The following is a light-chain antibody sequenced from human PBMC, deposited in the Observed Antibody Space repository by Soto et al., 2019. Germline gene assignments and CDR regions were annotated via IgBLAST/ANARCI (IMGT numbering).Light chain of an antibody. Sequence: IVMTQSPATVSLCPWEGATLSCRASQSVNSNLAWYQQRPGQAPRLLIYVASTRAPGIPARFSGSGSGTEFTLTIRSPQSDDFAVYYCQQYNNWPPTTFGQGTRLENK. V-gene: IGKV3-15*01. CDR1: QSVNSN. CDR2: VAS. CDR3: QQYNNWPPTT. J-gene: IGKJ5*01.